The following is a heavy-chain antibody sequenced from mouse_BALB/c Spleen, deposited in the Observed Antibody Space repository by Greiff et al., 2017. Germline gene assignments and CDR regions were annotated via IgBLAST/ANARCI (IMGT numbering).Heavy chain of an antibody. J-gene: IGHJ4*01. V-gene: IGHV14-3*02. D-gene: IGHD2-4*01. Sequence: VTLKESGAELVKPGASVKLSCTASGFNIKDTYMHWVKQRPEQGLEWIGRIDPANGNTKYDPKFQGKATITADTSSNTAYLQLSSLTSEDTAVYYCAYYDTMDYWGQGTSVTVSS. CDR2: IDPANGNT. CDR3: AYYDTMDY. CDR1: GFNIKDTY.